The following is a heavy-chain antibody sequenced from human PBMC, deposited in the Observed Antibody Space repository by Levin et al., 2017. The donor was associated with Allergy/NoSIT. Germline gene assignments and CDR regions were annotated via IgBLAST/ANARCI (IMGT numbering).Heavy chain of an antibody. CDR2: IYLSGST. V-gene: IGHV4-30-2*01. J-gene: IGHJ4*02. Sequence: SCAVSGGSISSGGYSWSWIRQPPGKGLEWIGNIYLSGSTNDNPSLKSRVTMSVDRSKNPFSLQLSYVTAADTAVYYCARVAGYRYGYYFDYWGAGTLVTVSS. D-gene: IGHD5-18*01. CDR1: GGSISSGGYS. CDR3: ARVAGYRYGYYFDY.